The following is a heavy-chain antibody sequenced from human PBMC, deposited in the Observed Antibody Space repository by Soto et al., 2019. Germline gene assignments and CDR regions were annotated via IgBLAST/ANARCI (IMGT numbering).Heavy chain of an antibody. J-gene: IGHJ4*02. D-gene: IGHD6-13*01. CDR3: ARYRREAVAGYTLDN. CDR2: VYNSRST. V-gene: IGHV4-59*01. Sequence: WTWIRQPPGKGLEWIGYVYNSRSTNYNPSLKSRVTISEDTSKSQFSLKVNSMTAADTAVYYCARYRREAVAGYTLDNWGQGILVTVSS.